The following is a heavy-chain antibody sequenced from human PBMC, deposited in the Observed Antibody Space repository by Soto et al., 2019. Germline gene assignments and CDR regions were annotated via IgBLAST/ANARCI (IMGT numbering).Heavy chain of an antibody. CDR1: GYTFTSYG. CDR2: ISAYNGNT. Sequence: QVQLVQSGAEVKKPGASVKVSCKASGYTFTSYGISWVRQAPGQGLEWMGWISAYNGNTNYAQKLQGRVTMTTDTSTSTVYMELRSLRSDDTAVYYCARTVFLTGYYRPHHFDYWGQGTLVTVSS. D-gene: IGHD3-9*01. J-gene: IGHJ4*02. V-gene: IGHV1-18*01. CDR3: ARTVFLTGYYRPHHFDY.